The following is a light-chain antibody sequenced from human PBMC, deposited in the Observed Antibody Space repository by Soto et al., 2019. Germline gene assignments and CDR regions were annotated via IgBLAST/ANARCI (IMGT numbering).Light chain of an antibody. CDR3: QQSYSSSPIT. CDR1: ETISTF. CDR2: ASS. J-gene: IGKJ5*01. V-gene: IGKV1-39*01. Sequence: DIQLTQSPSSLSASVGDRVTMTCRASETISTFLNWYQHKPGKAPKLLISASSRLQSGVPSRFSGSGSGTDFTLTIDSLRPEDFASYYCQQSYSSSPITFGTGTRLEIK.